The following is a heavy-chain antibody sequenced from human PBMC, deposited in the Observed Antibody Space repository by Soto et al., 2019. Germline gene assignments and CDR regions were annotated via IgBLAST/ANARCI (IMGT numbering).Heavy chain of an antibody. CDR1: GYRFISYG. V-gene: IGHV1-18*01. D-gene: IGHD2-8*02. J-gene: IGHJ6*02. Sequence: QVQLVQSGAEVKQPGASVKVSCKASGYRFISYGITWVRQAPGQGLEWMGWISPYNGDANYAQEVLGRATMTTDTSTTTAYMELRSLRSDDTAVDFCAREPTGLPLDVWGQGTTVTVSS. CDR2: ISPYNGDA. CDR3: AREPTGLPLDV.